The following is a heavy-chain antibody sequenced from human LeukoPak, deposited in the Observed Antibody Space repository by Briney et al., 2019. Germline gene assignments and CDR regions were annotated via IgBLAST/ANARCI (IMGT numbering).Heavy chain of an antibody. CDR1: GGSFSGYY. D-gene: IGHD6-13*01. Sequence: SETLSLTCAVYGGSFSGYYWSWIRQPPGKGLEWIGEINHSGSTNYNPSLKSRVTISVDASKNQFSLKLSSVTAADTAVYYCARGPYSSSPLFDYWGQGTLVTVSS. CDR2: INHSGST. CDR3: ARGPYSSSPLFDY. V-gene: IGHV4-34*01. J-gene: IGHJ4*02.